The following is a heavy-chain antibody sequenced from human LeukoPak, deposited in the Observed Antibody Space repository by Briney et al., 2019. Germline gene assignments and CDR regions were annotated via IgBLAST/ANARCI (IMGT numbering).Heavy chain of an antibody. J-gene: IGHJ4*02. CDR3: AKERKLLPFDC. CDR2: IYSGGST. V-gene: IGHV3-66*01. D-gene: IGHD6-6*01. Sequence: GGSLRLSCAASGFTVSSIYMSWVRQAPGKGLEWVSVIYSGGSTYYADSVKGRFTISRDNSKNTLYLQMNSLRAEDTAVYYCAKERKLLPFDCWGQGTLVTVSS. CDR1: GFTVSSIY.